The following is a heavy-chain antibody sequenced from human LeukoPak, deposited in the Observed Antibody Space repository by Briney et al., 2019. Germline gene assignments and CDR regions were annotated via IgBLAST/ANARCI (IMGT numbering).Heavy chain of an antibody. CDR1: GFTFSNYD. CDR3: ARDRVAADWYFDL. CDR2: ISTITGTI. D-gene: IGHD6-19*01. J-gene: IGHJ2*01. V-gene: IGHV3-48*01. Sequence: GGSLRLSCAASGFTFSNYDMNWVRQAPGKGLEWVSFISTITGTIYYADSVKGRFTISRDNAKNSLYLQMSSLRAEDTAVYYCARDRVAADWYFDLWGRGTLVIVSS.